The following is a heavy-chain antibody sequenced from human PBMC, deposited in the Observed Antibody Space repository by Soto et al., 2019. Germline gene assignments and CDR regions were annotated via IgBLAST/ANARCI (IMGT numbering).Heavy chain of an antibody. V-gene: IGHV4-59*01. CDR3: ARYKSNYYYGMDV. Sequence: QVQLQESGPGLVKPSETLSLTCTVSGGSISSYYWSWIRQPPGKGLEWIGYIYYSGITNYNPSLKSRVPISVDTSKNQCSLKLSSVTAADTAVYYCARYKSNYYYGMDVWGQGTTVTVSS. CDR2: IYYSGIT. CDR1: GGSISSYY. J-gene: IGHJ6*02. D-gene: IGHD1-20*01.